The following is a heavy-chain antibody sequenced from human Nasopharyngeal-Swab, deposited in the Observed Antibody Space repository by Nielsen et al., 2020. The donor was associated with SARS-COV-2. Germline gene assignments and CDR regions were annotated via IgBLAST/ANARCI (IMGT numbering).Heavy chain of an antibody. CDR2: INSDGSST. J-gene: IGHJ4*02. V-gene: IGHV3-74*01. CDR1: GFTFSSYW. CDR3: ARAWGTMGPAFDY. D-gene: IGHD3-10*01. Sequence: GESLKISCAASGFTFSSYWMHWVRQAPGKGLVWVSRINSDGSSTSYADSVKGRFTISRDNAKNTLYLQMNSLRAEDTAVYYCARAWGTMGPAFDYWGQGTLVTVSS.